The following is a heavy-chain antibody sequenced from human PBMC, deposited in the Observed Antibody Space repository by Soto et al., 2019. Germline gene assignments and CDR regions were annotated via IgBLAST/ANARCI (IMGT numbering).Heavy chain of an antibody. Sequence: QLQLQESGPGLVKPSETLSLTCTVSGGSISSSSYYWGWIRQPPGKGLEWIGSIYYSGSTYYNPSLKSRVTISVDTSKSQFSLKLSSVTAADTAVYYCARRSGYYDFWSGYYTDYYYYGMDVWGQGTTVTVSS. V-gene: IGHV4-39*01. J-gene: IGHJ6*02. CDR2: IYYSGST. D-gene: IGHD3-3*01. CDR1: GGSISSSSYY. CDR3: ARRSGYYDFWSGYYTDYYYYGMDV.